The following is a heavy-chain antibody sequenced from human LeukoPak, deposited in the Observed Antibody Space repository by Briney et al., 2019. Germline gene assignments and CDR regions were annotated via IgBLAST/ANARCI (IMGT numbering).Heavy chain of an antibody. CDR3: AKEITMVRGVKPNWFDP. J-gene: IGHJ5*02. Sequence: GGSLGLSCAASGFTFSSYAMSWVRQAPGKGLEWVSAISGSGGSTYYADSVKGRFTISRDNSKNTLYLQMNSLRAEDTAVHYCAKEITMVRGVKPNWFDPWGQGTLVTVSS. CDR2: ISGSGGST. CDR1: GFTFSSYA. V-gene: IGHV3-23*01. D-gene: IGHD3-10*01.